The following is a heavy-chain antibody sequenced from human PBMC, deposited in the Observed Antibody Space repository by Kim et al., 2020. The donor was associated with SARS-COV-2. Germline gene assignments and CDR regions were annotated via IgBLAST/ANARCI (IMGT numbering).Heavy chain of an antibody. CDR2: ISWNGGSI. CDR3: AREIGYSGSGSVEHFYYIMDV. Sequence: GGSLRLSCEVSGFIFDHYAMHWVRQAPGKGLEWVSGISWNGGSIGYADSVKGRFIISKDRAKNSLYLQMSSLRPEDTALYYCAREIGYSGSGSVEHFYYIMDVGGQGTTVTV. J-gene: IGHJ6*02. CDR1: GFIFDHYA. D-gene: IGHD3-10*01. V-gene: IGHV3-9*01.